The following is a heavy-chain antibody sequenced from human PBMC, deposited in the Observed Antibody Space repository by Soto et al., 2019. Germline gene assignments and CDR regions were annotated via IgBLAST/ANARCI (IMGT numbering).Heavy chain of an antibody. CDR2: ISSSSSYI. J-gene: IGHJ4*02. CDR1: GFTFSSYS. CDR3: ARTSYYDFWSGYYDFDY. Sequence: GGSLILSCAASGFTFSSYSMNWVRQAPGKGLEWVSSISSSSSYIYYADSVKGRFTISRDNAKNSLYLQMNSLRAEDTAVYYCARTSYYDFWSGYYDFDYWGQGTLVTVSS. D-gene: IGHD3-3*01. V-gene: IGHV3-21*01.